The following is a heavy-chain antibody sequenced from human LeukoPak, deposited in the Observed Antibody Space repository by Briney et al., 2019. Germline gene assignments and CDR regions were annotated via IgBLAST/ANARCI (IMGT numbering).Heavy chain of an antibody. CDR1: GFTFSSYW. CDR2: IKQDGSEK. J-gene: IGHJ4*02. Sequence: GGSLRLSCTASGFTFSSYWMNWVRQAPGKGLEWVANIKQDGSEKYYVDSVKGRFTISRDNAKKSLYLQMNSLRAEDTAVYYCARETQMANLDYWGQGTLVTVSS. CDR3: ARETQMANLDY. V-gene: IGHV3-7*04. D-gene: IGHD5-24*01.